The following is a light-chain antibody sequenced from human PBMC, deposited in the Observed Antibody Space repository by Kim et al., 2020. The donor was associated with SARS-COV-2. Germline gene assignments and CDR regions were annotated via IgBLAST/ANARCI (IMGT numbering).Light chain of an antibody. CDR3: QQYNKWPT. J-gene: IGKJ4*01. V-gene: IGKV3-15*01. Sequence: ETLMTQSPATLSVSPGERATLSCRASQTISINLAWYQQKPGQAPRLLIYGASTRATGVPARFSGSGSGTEFTLTVSSLQSEDFAVYYCQQYNKWPTLGGGTKLEI. CDR1: QTISIN. CDR2: GAS.